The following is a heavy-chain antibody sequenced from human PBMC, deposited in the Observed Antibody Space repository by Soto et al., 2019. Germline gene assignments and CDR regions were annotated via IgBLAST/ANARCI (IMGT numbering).Heavy chain of an antibody. CDR2: IIPLFGTP. V-gene: IGHV1-69*01. D-gene: IGHD2-15*01. CDR1: GASFSTSG. J-gene: IGHJ5*01. CDR3: ARASPAVCGGGSCYRPDSSFDS. Sequence: QVQLVQSGAEVKKPGSSLKVSCKTSGASFSTSGISWVRQAPGQGLEWMGGIIPLFGTPKYARKFQGRVSVTADESATTVYRELSSLSSDDTAVYYCARASPAVCGGGSCYRPDSSFDSWGQGSLVIVSS.